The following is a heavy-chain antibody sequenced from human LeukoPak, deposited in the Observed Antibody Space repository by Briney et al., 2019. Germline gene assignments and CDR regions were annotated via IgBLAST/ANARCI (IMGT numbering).Heavy chain of an antibody. V-gene: IGHV4-34*01. Sequence: PGGSLRLSCAASGFTFSSYSMNWVRQPPGKGLEWIGEINHSGNTNYNPSLKSRVTISVDTSKNQFSLQLSSVTAADTAVYYCARGLGYCGSTSCSFDYWGQGTLVTVSS. CDR1: GFTFSSYS. CDR3: ARGLGYCGSTSCSFDY. CDR2: INHSGNT. D-gene: IGHD2-2*01. J-gene: IGHJ4*02.